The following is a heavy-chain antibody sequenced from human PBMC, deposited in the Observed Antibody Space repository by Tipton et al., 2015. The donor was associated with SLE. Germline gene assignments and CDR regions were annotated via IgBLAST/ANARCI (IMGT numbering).Heavy chain of an antibody. CDR1: GGSITSRSYY. CDR3: ARQLMVFPSWFDP. D-gene: IGHD2-8*01. CDR2: ISASGST. Sequence: TLSLTCTVSGGSITSRSYYWSWIRQPAGKALEWIGRISASGSTNYNPSLKSRVTISKDTSENQFSLKLSSVTAADTAVYYCARQLMVFPSWFDPWGQGTVVTVSS. J-gene: IGHJ5*02. V-gene: IGHV4-61*02.